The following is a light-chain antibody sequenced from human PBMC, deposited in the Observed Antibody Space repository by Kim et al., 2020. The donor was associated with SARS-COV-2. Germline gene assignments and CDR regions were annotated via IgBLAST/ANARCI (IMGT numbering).Light chain of an antibody. CDR1: SLRNYY. J-gene: IGLJ3*02. Sequence: GQTVRMTCQGDSLRNYYASWYQQKPGQDPVLVIFGKNNRPSGIPDRFSGSSSGITASLTIPGAQAEDEADYYCNSRDSSGHHRVFGGGTQLTVL. CDR2: GKN. CDR3: NSRDSSGHHRV. V-gene: IGLV3-19*01.